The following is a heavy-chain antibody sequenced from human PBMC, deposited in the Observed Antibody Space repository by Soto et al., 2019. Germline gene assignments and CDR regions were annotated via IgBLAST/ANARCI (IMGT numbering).Heavy chain of an antibody. V-gene: IGHV3-48*03. CDR1: GFTCSSYE. CDR2: ISSSGSTI. D-gene: IGHD4-17*01. CDR3: ARTGRLRMD. Sequence: EVQLVESGGGLVQPGGSLRLSCAASGFTCSSYEMNWVRQAPGKGLEWVSYISSSGSTIYYADSVKGRFSIYRDNAKNSLYLQMVSLTAEDTAVYYCARTGRLRMDWGNVTLFTV. J-gene: IGHJ4*01.